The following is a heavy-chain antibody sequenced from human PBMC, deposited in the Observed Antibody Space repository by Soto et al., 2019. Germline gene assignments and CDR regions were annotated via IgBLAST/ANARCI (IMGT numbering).Heavy chain of an antibody. CDR1: GYTFTGYY. CDR2: INPNSGGT. CDR3: AREEMATISSAFDI. Sequence: ASVKVSCKASGYTFTGYYMHWVRQAPGQGLEWMGWINPNSGGTNYAQKFQGWVTMTRDTSISTAYMELSRLRSDDTAVYYCAREEMATISSAFDIWGQGTRVTVSS. D-gene: IGHD5-12*01. J-gene: IGHJ3*02. V-gene: IGHV1-2*04.